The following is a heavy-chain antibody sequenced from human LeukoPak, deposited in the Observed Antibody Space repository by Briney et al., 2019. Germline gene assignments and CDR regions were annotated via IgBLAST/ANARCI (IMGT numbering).Heavy chain of an antibody. J-gene: IGHJ6*03. CDR3: ARVVGYYYYMDV. Sequence: GGSLRLSCAASGFTFRTYWMSWVRQALGKGLEWVATIKEDGSEEYYVDSVKGRFTISRDNAKNSLYLQMNSLRAEDTAVYYCARVVGYYYYMDVWGKGTTVTVSS. CDR2: IKEDGSEE. V-gene: IGHV3-7*01. D-gene: IGHD2-15*01. CDR1: GFTFRTYW.